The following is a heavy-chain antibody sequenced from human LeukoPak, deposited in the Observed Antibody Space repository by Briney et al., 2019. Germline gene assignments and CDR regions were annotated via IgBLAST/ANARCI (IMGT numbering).Heavy chain of an antibody. V-gene: IGHV3-21*01. CDR3: ARDRVYSYGNAFDI. J-gene: IGHJ3*02. CDR1: GFTFSSYS. Sequence: PGGSLRLSCAASGFTFSSYSMNWVRQAPGKGLEWVSSISSSSSYKYYADSVKGRFTISRDNSKNTLYLQMNSLRAEDTAVYYCARDRVYSYGNAFDIWGQGTMVTVSS. D-gene: IGHD5-18*01. CDR2: ISSSSSYK.